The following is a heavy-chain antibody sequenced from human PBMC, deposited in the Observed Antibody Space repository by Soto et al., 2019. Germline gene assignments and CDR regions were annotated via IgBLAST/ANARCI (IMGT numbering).Heavy chain of an antibody. Sequence: EVQLVESGGGLVKPGGSLRLSCAASGFTFSNAWMSWVRQAPGKGLEWVGRIKSKTDGGTTDYAAAVKGRFTISRDDSKNPLDLQMNSLKTEDKELYYCTTGRYCSSTSCQGYYYYYYLDVWGEGTTVAVSS. CDR3: TTGRYCSSTSCQGYYYYYYLDV. CDR1: GFTFSNAW. V-gene: IGHV3-15*01. J-gene: IGHJ6*03. CDR2: IKSKTDGGTT. D-gene: IGHD2-2*01.